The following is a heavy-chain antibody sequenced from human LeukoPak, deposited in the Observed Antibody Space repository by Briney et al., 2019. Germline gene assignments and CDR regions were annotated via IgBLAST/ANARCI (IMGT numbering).Heavy chain of an antibody. V-gene: IGHV3-23*01. CDR1: GFTFSTFA. J-gene: IGHJ4*02. CDR2: IFPSGGEI. Sequence: AGTLRLSCAASGFTFSTFAMIWVRQPPGKGLEWVSSIFPSGGEIHYADAVRGRFTISRDNSKSTLSLQMNSLRADDTAIYYCATYRQVLLPFESWGQGTLVTVSS. CDR3: ATYRQVLLPFES. D-gene: IGHD2-8*02.